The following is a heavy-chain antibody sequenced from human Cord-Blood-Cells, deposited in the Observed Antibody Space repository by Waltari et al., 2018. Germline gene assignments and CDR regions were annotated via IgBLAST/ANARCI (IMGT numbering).Heavy chain of an antibody. J-gene: IGHJ4*02. V-gene: IGHV1-2*04. CDR2: INPNSGGT. Sequence: QVQLVQSGAEVKKPGASVKVSCKAFGYTFTGYYMHWVRQAPGQGLEWMTWINPNSGGTNYAQKFQGCVTMARDTPISTAYMELSRLRSDDTAVYYFARDVGGGTLDYWRQGTLVTVSS. CDR1: GYTFTGYY. D-gene: IGHD3-16*01. CDR3: ARDVGGGTLDY.